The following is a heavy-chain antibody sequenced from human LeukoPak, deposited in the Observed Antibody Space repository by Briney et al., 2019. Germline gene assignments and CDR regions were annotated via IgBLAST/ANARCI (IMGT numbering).Heavy chain of an antibody. J-gene: IGHJ4*02. V-gene: IGHV4-30-2*01. CDR1: GGSISSGGYY. CDR3: ARSVGASPLDY. D-gene: IGHD1-26*01. Sequence: SETLSLTCTVSGGSISSGGYYWSWIRQPPGKGLEWIGYIYHSGSTYYNPSLKSRVTIPVDRSKNQFSLKLSSVTAADTAVYYCARSVGASPLDYWGQGTLVTVSS. CDR2: IYHSGST.